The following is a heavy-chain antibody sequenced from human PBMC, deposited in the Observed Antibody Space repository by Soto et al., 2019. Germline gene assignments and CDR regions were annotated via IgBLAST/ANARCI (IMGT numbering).Heavy chain of an antibody. V-gene: IGHV3-23*01. Sequence: GGSLRLSCADSGFTFSSYAMSWVRQAPGKGLEWVSAISGSGGSTYYADSVKGRFTTSRDNSKNTLYLQMNSLRAEDTAVYYCAKTKGYYDSSGYFNWFDPWGQGTLVTVSS. J-gene: IGHJ5*02. CDR1: GFTFSSYA. CDR3: AKTKGYYDSSGYFNWFDP. D-gene: IGHD3-22*01. CDR2: ISGSGGST.